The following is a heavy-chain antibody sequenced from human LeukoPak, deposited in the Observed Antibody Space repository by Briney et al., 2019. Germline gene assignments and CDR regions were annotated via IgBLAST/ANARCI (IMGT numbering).Heavy chain of an antibody. J-gene: IGHJ3*02. CDR1: GGTFISYA. CDR3: AKDEVGYNGKYDGFDI. CDR2: IIPIFGTA. Sequence: ASVKVSCKASGGTFISYAISWVRQAPGQGLEWMGGIIPIFGTANYAQKFQGRVTITADESTSTAYMELSSLRAEDTAIYYCAKDEVGYNGKYDGFDIWGQGTMVTVSS. V-gene: IGHV1-69*13. D-gene: IGHD5-24*01.